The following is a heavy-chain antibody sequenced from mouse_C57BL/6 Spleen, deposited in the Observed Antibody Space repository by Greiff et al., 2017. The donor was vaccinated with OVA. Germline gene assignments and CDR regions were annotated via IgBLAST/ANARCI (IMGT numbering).Heavy chain of an antibody. D-gene: IGHD1-1*01. Sequence: EVQLQQSGPELVKPGASVKMSCKASGYTFPDYNMHWVKQSHGKSLEWIGYINPNNGGTSYNQKFKGKATLTVNKSSSTAYMELRSLPSEDSAVYYCAKEYYSGSGLGYWGQGTTLTVSS. V-gene: IGHV1-22*01. J-gene: IGHJ2*01. CDR2: INPNNGGT. CDR1: GYTFPDYN. CDR3: AKEYYSGSGLGY.